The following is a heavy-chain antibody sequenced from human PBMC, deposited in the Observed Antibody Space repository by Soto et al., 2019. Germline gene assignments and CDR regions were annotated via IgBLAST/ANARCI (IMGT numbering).Heavy chain of an antibody. CDR1: GFIVNDNY. D-gene: IGHD5-12*01. CDR2: IYSGGST. Sequence: GGSLRLSCATSGFIVNDNYVSWVRQAPGKGLEWVSVIYSGGSTYYADSVKGRFTISRDSSKSTLYLQMNSLRAEDTAVYYCARDPNIVATMGSIYYYYGMDVWGQGTTVTVSS. J-gene: IGHJ6*02. CDR3: ARDPNIVATMGSIYYYYGMDV. V-gene: IGHV3-66*01.